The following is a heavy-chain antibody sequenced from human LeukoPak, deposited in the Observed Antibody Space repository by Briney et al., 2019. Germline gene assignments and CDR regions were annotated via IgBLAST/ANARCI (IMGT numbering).Heavy chain of an antibody. J-gene: IGHJ6*02. CDR3: ARGAHRSGGSCYSWDYYGMDV. CDR2: ISYDGSNK. Sequence: GGSLRLSCAASGFTFSSYAMHWVRQAPGKGLEWVAVISYDGSNKYYADSVKGRFTISRDNSKNTLYLQMNSLRAEDTAVYYCARGAHRSGGSCYSWDYYGMDVWGQGTTVTVSS. D-gene: IGHD2-15*01. CDR1: GFTFSSYA. V-gene: IGHV3-30-3*01.